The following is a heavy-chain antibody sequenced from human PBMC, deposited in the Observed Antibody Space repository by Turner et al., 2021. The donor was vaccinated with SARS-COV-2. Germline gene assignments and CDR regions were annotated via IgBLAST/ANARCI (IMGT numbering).Heavy chain of an antibody. CDR2: IYSGGST. CDR1: GFTVSSNY. Sequence: EVKLVESGGGLVQPGGSLRLSCAASGFTVSSNYMSWVRQAPGKGLEWVSVIYSGGSTFYADSVKGRFTISRDNSKNTLYLQMNSLRAEDTAVYYCAREVSGSSNTGVYFDYWGQGTLVTVSS. J-gene: IGHJ4*02. D-gene: IGHD3-10*01. V-gene: IGHV3-66*01. CDR3: AREVSGSSNTGVYFDY.